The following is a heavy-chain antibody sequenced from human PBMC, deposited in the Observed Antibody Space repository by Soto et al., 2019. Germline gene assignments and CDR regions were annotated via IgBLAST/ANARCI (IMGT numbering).Heavy chain of an antibody. V-gene: IGHV1-46*01. CDR3: ARDWFRDYDFWSGYYPFDY. D-gene: IGHD3-3*01. J-gene: IGHJ4*02. CDR2: INPSGGST. CDR1: GYTFTSYY. Sequence: ASVKVSCKASGYTFTSYYMHWVRQAPGQGLEWMVIINPSGGSTSYAQKFQGRVTMTRDTSTSTVYMELSSLRSEDTAVYYCARDWFRDYDFWSGYYPFDYWGQGTLVTVSS.